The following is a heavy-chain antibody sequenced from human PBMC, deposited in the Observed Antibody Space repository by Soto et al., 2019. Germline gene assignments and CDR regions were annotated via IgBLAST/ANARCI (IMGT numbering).Heavy chain of an antibody. D-gene: IGHD6-19*01. CDR3: ARGPRIAYSSGSGYFDY. CDR1: GFTFSSYA. CDR2: ISYDGSNK. J-gene: IGHJ4*02. V-gene: IGHV3-30-3*01. Sequence: QVQLVESGGGVVQPGRSLRLSCAASGFTFSSYAMHWVRQAPGKGLEWVAVISYDGSNKYYADSVKGRFTISRDNSKNTLYLQMNSPRAEDTAVYYCARGPRIAYSSGSGYFDYWGQGTLVTVSS.